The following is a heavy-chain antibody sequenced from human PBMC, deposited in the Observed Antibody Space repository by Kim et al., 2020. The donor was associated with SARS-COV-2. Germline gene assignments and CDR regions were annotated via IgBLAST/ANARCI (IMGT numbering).Heavy chain of an antibody. J-gene: IGHJ4*02. Sequence: GESLKISCETSGYSFNAFWIAWVRQTPGKGLEWMGIISPGDANIRYSPSFQGQVTISADKSIPSVYLQWSSLKASDTAMYYCARSDSSGFSHWGQGTLVT. CDR3: ARSDSSGFSH. CDR2: ISPGDANI. V-gene: IGHV5-51*01. D-gene: IGHD3-22*01. CDR1: GYSFNAFW.